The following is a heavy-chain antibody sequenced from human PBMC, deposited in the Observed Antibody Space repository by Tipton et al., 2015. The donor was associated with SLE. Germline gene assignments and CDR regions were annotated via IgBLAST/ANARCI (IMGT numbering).Heavy chain of an antibody. CDR3: ARDSMDSGSYDY. J-gene: IGHJ4*02. Sequence: QSGAEVKKPGASVKVSCKASGYTFTSYAMHWVRQDPGQRLEWMGWINAGNGNTKYSQKFQGRVTITRDTSASTAYMELSSLRSEDAAVYYCARDSMDSGSYDYWGQGTLVTVSS. CDR2: INAGNGNT. V-gene: IGHV1-3*01. CDR1: GYTFTSYA. D-gene: IGHD1-26*01.